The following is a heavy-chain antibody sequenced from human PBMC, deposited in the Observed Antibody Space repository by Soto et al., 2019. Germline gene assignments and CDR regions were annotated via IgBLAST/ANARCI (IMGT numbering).Heavy chain of an antibody. Sequence: QVQLQESGPGLVKPSQILSLTCTVSGGSISSGDYYWSWIRQPPGKGLEWIGYIYYSGSTYYNPSLKSRVSISVDTSKSQFSLKLSSVTAADTAVYYCASHDYAHYGMDVWGQGTTVTVSS. V-gene: IGHV4-30-4*01. D-gene: IGHD3-16*01. CDR3: ASHDYAHYGMDV. J-gene: IGHJ6*02. CDR1: GGSISSGDYY. CDR2: IYYSGST.